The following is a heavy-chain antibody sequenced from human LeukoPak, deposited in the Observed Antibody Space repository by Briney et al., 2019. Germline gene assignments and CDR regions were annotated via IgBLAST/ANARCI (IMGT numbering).Heavy chain of an antibody. J-gene: IGHJ4*02. V-gene: IGHV4-59*01. CDR1: GGSISSYY. Sequence: SETLSLTCIVSGGSISSYYWSWIRQPPGKGLEWIGYIYYSGSTNYNPSLKSRVTISVDTSKNQFSLKLSSVTAADTAVYYCARGGYSYGYLYYFDYWGQGTLVTVSS. CDR3: ARGGYSYGYLYYFDY. CDR2: IYYSGST. D-gene: IGHD5-18*01.